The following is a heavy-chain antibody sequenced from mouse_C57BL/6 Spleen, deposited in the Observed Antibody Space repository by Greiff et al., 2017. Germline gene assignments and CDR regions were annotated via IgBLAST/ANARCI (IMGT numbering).Heavy chain of an antibody. J-gene: IGHJ4*01. CDR3: ARDSNYYAMDY. Sequence: EVHLVESGGGLVQPGGSLSLSCAASGFTFTDYYMSWVRQPPGKALEWLGFIRNKANGYTTEYSASVKGRFTISRDNSQSILYLQMNALRAEDSATYYCARDSNYYAMDYWGQGTSVTVSS. CDR1: GFTFTDYY. V-gene: IGHV7-3*01. CDR2: IRNKANGYTT.